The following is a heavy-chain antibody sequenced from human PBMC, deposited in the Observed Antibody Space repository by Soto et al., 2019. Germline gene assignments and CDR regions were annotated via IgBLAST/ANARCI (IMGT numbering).Heavy chain of an antibody. D-gene: IGHD1-26*01. V-gene: IGHV4-59*08. CDR2: IYYSGST. J-gene: IGHJ1*01. CDR1: AGSISSYC. CDR3: ASHGFSGLIERVPVALVF. Sequence: SETLSLPSTVSAGSISSYCCSLFRQPPGKGLEWIGYIYYSGSTNYNPSLKSRVTISVDTSKNQFSLKLSSVTAADTAVSYSASHGFSGLIERVPVALVFRGQGIMVT.